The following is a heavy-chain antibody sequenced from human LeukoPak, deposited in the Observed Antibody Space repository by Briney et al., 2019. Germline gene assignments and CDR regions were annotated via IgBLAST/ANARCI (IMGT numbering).Heavy chain of an antibody. V-gene: IGHV1-24*01. D-gene: IGHD3-22*01. J-gene: IGHJ3*02. Sequence: ASVKVSCKASGGTFSSYAISWVRQAPGQGLEWMGGFDPEDGETIYAQKFQGRVTMTEDTSTDTAYMELSSLRSEDTAVYYCATGGYYSSDAFDIWGQGTMATVSS. CDR1: GGTFSSYA. CDR3: ATGGYYSSDAFDI. CDR2: FDPEDGET.